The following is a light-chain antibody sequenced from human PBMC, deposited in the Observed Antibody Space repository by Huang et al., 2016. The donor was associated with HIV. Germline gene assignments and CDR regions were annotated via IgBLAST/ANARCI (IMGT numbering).Light chain of an antibody. J-gene: IGKJ1*01. CDR3: QQYNNWPPWT. CDR1: QSVSSN. CDR2: DAS. V-gene: IGKV3-15*01. Sequence: EIVMTQSPAILSVSPGQRVTLSCRASQSVSSNLAWYQQKPGQGPRLLIYDASTRATGIPARFSGSGSGTEFTLIISSLQSEDFAVYYCQQYNNWPPWTFGQGTKVEIK.